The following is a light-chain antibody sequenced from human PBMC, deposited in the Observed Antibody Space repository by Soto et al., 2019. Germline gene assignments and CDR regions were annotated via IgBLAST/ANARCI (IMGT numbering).Light chain of an antibody. J-gene: IGKJ2*01. CDR2: GAS. CDR1: EGTNNF. Sequence: IQLTQSPSSLSASVGDRVTITCRASEGTNNFLAWYQQKPGKAPQLLIYGASTLQSGVPSRFSGSGSGTDFTLTISSLQPEDSATYYCQQLTNYRFTFGQGTKV. V-gene: IGKV1-9*01. CDR3: QQLTNYRFT.